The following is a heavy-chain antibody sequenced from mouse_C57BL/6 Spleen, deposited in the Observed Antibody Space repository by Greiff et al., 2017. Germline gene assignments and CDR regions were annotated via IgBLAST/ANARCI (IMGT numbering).Heavy chain of an antibody. CDR2: ISTYYGDA. J-gene: IGHJ2*01. CDR3: ARDWDYFDY. V-gene: IGHV1-67*01. D-gene: IGHD4-1*01. Sequence: QVQLQQSGPELVRPGVSVKISCKGSGYTFTDYAMHWVKQSHAKSLEWIGVISTYYGDASYNQKFKDKATMTVEKSSSTAYMELARLTSEDSAVYYCARDWDYFDYWGQGTTLTVSS. CDR1: GYTFTDYA.